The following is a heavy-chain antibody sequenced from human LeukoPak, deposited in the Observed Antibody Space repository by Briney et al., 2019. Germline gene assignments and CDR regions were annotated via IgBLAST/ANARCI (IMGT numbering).Heavy chain of an antibody. V-gene: IGHV3-7*01. Sequence: GGSLRLSCVGSVCRVRDYWRSWVGQAPGKGLEGVAMIRQDGSEEWYVDSVKGRFTISKDNAKNSLFLQMNSLRVEDTAVYYCARANYGLDYWGPGSLVTVSS. CDR3: ARANYGLDY. J-gene: IGHJ4*02. D-gene: IGHD3-16*01. CDR1: VCRVRDYW. CDR2: IRQDGSEE.